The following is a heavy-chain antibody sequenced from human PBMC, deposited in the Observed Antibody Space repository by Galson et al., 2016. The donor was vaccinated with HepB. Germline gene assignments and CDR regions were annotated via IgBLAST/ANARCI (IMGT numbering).Heavy chain of an antibody. CDR1: GFTFSSYA. Sequence: SLRLSCAASGFTFSSYALTWVRQAPGKGLEWVSSISGSGGVTFHADSVKGRLTVSRDNSKSTLYLQVTSLRAEDTAVYYCAKARSRYGSDCIDYWGQGALVTVSS. CDR3: AKARSRYGSDCIDY. CDR2: ISGSGGVT. V-gene: IGHV3-23*01. D-gene: IGHD6-19*01. J-gene: IGHJ4*02.